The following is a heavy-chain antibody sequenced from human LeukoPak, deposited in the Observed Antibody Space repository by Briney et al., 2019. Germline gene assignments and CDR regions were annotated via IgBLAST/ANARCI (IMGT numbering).Heavy chain of an antibody. Sequence: GGSLRLSCAASGFIFSSNAMHWVRQAPGKGLEYVSAISYNGRSAYYANSVQGRFTISRDNSENTLYLQMGSLRAEDMAVYFCARSPRGSNFYFDYWGQGTLVTVSS. CDR3: ARSPRGSNFYFDY. D-gene: IGHD3-16*01. CDR1: GFIFSSNA. J-gene: IGHJ4*02. CDR2: ISYNGRSA. V-gene: IGHV3-64*01.